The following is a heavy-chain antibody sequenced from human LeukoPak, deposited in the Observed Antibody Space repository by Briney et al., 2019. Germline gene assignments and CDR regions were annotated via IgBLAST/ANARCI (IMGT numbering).Heavy chain of an antibody. Sequence: GGSLRLSCAASGFTFSRYGMSWVRQAPGKGLEWVSAISGSGGSTYYAGSVKGRFTISRDNSKNTLYLQMNSLRAEDTAVYYCARRGNYYGSGSNNWFDPWGQGTLVAVSS. V-gene: IGHV3-23*01. CDR1: GFTFSRYG. CDR2: ISGSGGST. CDR3: ARRGNYYGSGSNNWFDP. D-gene: IGHD3-10*01. J-gene: IGHJ5*02.